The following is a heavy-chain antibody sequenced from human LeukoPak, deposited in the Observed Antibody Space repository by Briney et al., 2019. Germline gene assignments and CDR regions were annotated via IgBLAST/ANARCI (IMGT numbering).Heavy chain of an antibody. CDR3: ARDVGSRDIDWFDP. CDR1: GYTFTSYG. V-gene: IGHV1-18*01. J-gene: IGHJ5*02. CDR2: ISAYYGNT. Sequence: ASVKVSRKASGYTFTSYGISWVRQAPGQGLEWMGWISAYYGNTNYAQKLQGRVTMTTDTSTSTAYMELRSLRSDDTAVYYCARDVGSRDIDWFDPWGQGTLVTVSS. D-gene: IGHD5-12*01.